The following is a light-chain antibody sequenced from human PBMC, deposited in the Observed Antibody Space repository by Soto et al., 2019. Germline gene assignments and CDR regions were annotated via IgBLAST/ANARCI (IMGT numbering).Light chain of an antibody. CDR3: TSYIRSSTLDYV. CDR1: SSDVGGYNY. CDR2: EVS. V-gene: IGLV2-14*01. Sequence: QSVLTQPASVSGSPGQSITISCTGTSSDVGGYNYVSWYQQYPGKAPKLMVYEVSNRPSGVSNRFSGSKSGNTASLTISGPQAEDEADYYCTSYIRSSTLDYVFGTGTKVTVL. J-gene: IGLJ1*01.